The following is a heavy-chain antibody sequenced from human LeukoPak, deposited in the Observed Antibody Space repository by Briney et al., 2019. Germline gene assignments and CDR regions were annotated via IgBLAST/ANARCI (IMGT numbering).Heavy chain of an antibody. J-gene: IGHJ4*02. CDR1: GFTFSSYA. Sequence: GGSLRLSCAASGFTFSSYAMSWVRQAPGKGLEWVSAMSGSGGSTYYADSVKGRFTISRDNSKNTLYLQMNSLRAEDTAVYYCAKGGYSRGWYWGRYFDYWCQGTLVTVSS. D-gene: IGHD6-19*01. CDR2: MSGSGGST. V-gene: IGHV3-23*01. CDR3: AKGGYSRGWYWGRYFDY.